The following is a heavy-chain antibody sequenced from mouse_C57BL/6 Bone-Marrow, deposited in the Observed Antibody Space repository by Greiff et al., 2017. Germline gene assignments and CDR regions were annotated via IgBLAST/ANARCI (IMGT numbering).Heavy chain of an antibody. CDR1: GFTFSSYG. D-gene: IGHD1-1*01. V-gene: IGHV5-6*01. J-gene: IGHJ3*01. Sequence: EVQRVESGGDLVKPGGSLKLSCAASGFTFSSYGMSWVRQTPDKRLEWVATISSGGSYTYYPDSVKGRFTISRDNAKNTLYLQMSSLKSEDTAMYYCAKHRYYGSISWFAYWGQENLVTVSA. CDR2: ISSGGSYT. CDR3: AKHRYYGSISWFAY.